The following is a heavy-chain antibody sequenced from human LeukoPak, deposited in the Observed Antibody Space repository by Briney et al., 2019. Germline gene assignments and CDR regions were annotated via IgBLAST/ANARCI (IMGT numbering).Heavy chain of an antibody. CDR3: ARDAFYGDGYKFDY. CDR2: IYTSGST. CDR1: GDSISSGSYY. Sequence: SQTLSLTCTVSGDSISSGSYYWSWIRQPAGKGLEWIGRIYTSGSTNYNPSLKSRVTISVDTSKNQFSLKLSSVTAADTAVYYCARDAFYGDGYKFDYWGQGTLVTVSS. V-gene: IGHV4-61*02. D-gene: IGHD5-24*01. J-gene: IGHJ4*02.